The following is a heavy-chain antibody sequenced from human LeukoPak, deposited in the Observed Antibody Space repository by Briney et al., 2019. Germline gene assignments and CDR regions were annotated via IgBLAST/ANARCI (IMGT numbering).Heavy chain of an antibody. V-gene: IGHV5-51*01. Sequence: GESLKISCKGFRYSFTNDPIAGSGQMPGKGLEWMGIIYPGDSATRYSPSFQGQVTISADKSISTAYLQWSSLRASDTAMYYCARRGAEHYNSITYYDYWGQGTLVTVSS. CDR2: IYPGDSAT. D-gene: IGHD2/OR15-2a*01. CDR3: ARRGAEHYNSITYYDY. J-gene: IGHJ4*02. CDR1: RYSFTNDP.